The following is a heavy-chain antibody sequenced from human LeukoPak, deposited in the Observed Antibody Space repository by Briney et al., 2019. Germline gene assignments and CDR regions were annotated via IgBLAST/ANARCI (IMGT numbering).Heavy chain of an antibody. Sequence: SETLSLTCAVYGGSFRGYYWSWIRQPTGKGLEWIGEINHSGSTNYNPSLKSRVTISVDTSKNQFSLKLSSVTAADTAVYYCARGGRNYDFWSGYYAYAFDIWGQGTMVTASS. D-gene: IGHD3-3*01. CDR3: ARGGRNYDFWSGYYAYAFDI. CDR2: INHSGST. J-gene: IGHJ3*02. V-gene: IGHV4-34*01. CDR1: GGSFRGYY.